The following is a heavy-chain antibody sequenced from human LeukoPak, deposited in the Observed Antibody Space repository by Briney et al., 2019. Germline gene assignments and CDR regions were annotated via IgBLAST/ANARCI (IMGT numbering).Heavy chain of an antibody. V-gene: IGHV3-9*01. Sequence: GRSLRLSCAASGFTFDDYAMHWVRQAPGKGLEWVSGISWNSGSIGYADSVKGQFTISRDNAKNSLYLQMNSLRAEDTALYYRAKSGYYGSGRPFDYWGQGTLVTVSS. CDR2: ISWNSGSI. D-gene: IGHD3-10*01. CDR1: GFTFDDYA. J-gene: IGHJ4*02. CDR3: AKSGYYGSGRPFDY.